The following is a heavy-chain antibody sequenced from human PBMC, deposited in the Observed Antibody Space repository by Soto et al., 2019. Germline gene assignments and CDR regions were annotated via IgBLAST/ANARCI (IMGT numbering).Heavy chain of an antibody. Sequence: PSETLSLTCAVSGGSISSGGYSWYWIRQPPGKGLEWIGYIYHGSTYYNPSLKSRVTISVDRSKNQFSLKLSSVTAADTAVYYCASGRYYYYGMDVWGQGTTVTVSS. V-gene: IGHV4-30-2*01. CDR3: ASGRYYYYGMDV. CDR2: IYHGST. CDR1: GGSISSGGYS. J-gene: IGHJ6*02.